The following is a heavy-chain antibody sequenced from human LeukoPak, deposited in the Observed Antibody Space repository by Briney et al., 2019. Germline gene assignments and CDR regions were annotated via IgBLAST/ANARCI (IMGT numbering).Heavy chain of an antibody. CDR1: GFTFDDYA. CDR3: AVVVIDAFDI. Sequence: GGSLRLSCAASGFTFDDYAMHWVRQAPGKGLEWVSGISWNSGSIGYADSVKGRFTISRDNAKNSLYLQMNSLRAEDTALYYCAVVVIDAFDIWGQGTMVTVSS. V-gene: IGHV3-9*01. CDR2: ISWNSGSI. J-gene: IGHJ3*02. D-gene: IGHD3-22*01.